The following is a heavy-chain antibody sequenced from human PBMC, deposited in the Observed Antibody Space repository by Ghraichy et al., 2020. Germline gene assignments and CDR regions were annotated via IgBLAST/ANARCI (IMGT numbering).Heavy chain of an antibody. D-gene: IGHD2-15*01. Sequence: LSLTCAASGFTFSSYGMHWVRQAPGKGLEWVAVITHDGSKKYYVDSVKGRFTISRDNSKNTLYLQMNSLRAEDTAVYYCASDESGYCSGGSCSGYWGQGTLVTVSS. CDR3: ASDESGYCSGGSCSGY. V-gene: IGHV3-30*03. CDR2: ITHDGSKK. J-gene: IGHJ4*02. CDR1: GFTFSSYG.